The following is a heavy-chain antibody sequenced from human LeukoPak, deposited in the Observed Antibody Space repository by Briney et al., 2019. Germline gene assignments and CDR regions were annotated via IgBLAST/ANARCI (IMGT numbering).Heavy chain of an antibody. CDR2: IYPGDSDT. D-gene: IGHD6-13*01. CDR1: GYSFTIYW. CDR3: ARHPIAAGGAYNWFDP. Sequence: KPGESLKISCKGSGYSFTIYWIGWVRQMPGKGLEWMGIIYPGDSDTRYSPSFQGQVTISADKSISTAYLQWSSLKASDTAMYYCARHPIAAGGAYNWFDPWGQGTLVTVSS. V-gene: IGHV5-51*01. J-gene: IGHJ5*02.